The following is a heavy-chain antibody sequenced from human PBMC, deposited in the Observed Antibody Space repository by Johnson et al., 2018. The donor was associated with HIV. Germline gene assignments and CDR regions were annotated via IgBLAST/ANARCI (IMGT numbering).Heavy chain of an antibody. Sequence: VQLVESGGGVVRPGRSLRLSCAASGFTFSNAWMSWVRQAPGKGLEWVGRIKSKTEGGTTDYAAPVKGRFTISRENAKNSLYLQMNSLRAGDTAVYYCARAQGATYAFDIWGQGTMVTVSS. CDR3: ARAQGATYAFDI. D-gene: IGHD1-26*01. J-gene: IGHJ3*02. CDR1: GFTFSNAW. V-gene: IGHV3-15*01. CDR2: IKSKTEGGTT.